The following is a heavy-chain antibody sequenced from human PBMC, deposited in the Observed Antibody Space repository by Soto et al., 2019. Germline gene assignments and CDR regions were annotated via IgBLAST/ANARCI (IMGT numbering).Heavy chain of an antibody. Sequence: QVHLVQSGGEVKKPGASVIVSCKTSGYNLSTYTINWVRQAPGHGLEWIGWISAKNGHTDYPRKFQGRVTVTMATATTTSYMEVRTLRSDDTAVYYCASGYFDHFFDFWGQGTLVTVSS. CDR3: ASGYFDHFFDF. V-gene: IGHV1-18*04. D-gene: IGHD3-22*01. CDR1: GYNLSTYT. J-gene: IGHJ4*02. CDR2: ISAKNGHT.